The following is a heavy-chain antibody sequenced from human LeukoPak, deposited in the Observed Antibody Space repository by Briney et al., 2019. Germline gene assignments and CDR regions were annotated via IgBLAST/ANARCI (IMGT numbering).Heavy chain of an antibody. CDR2: IFPGDSDT. CDR3: ARAGSGWPFDY. J-gene: IGHJ4*02. D-gene: IGHD6-19*01. Sequence: GESLKISCKAYGYRFTSNWIGWVRQMPGKGLEWMGIIFPGDSDTRYSPSFQGQVTISADKSISTAYLQWSSLKASDTAMYYCARAGSGWPFDYWGQGTLVTVSS. CDR1: GYRFTSNW. V-gene: IGHV5-51*01.